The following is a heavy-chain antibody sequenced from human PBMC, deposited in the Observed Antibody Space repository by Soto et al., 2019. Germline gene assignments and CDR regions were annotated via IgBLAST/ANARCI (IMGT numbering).Heavy chain of an antibody. CDR1: GYAFTSYG. CDR3: ARPYYDILTGYYGGGHYGMDV. Sequence: ASVKVSCKASGYAFTSYGIGWGRQAPGQGLEWMGWISAYNGNTNYAQKLQGRVTMTTDTSTSTAYMELRSLRSDDTAVYYCARPYYDILTGYYGGGHYGMDVWGQGTTVTVSS. V-gene: IGHV1-18*01. D-gene: IGHD3-9*01. CDR2: ISAYNGNT. J-gene: IGHJ6*02.